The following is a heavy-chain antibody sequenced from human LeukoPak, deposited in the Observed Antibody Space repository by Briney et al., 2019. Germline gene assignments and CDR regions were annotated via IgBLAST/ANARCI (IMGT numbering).Heavy chain of an antibody. CDR1: GFNFRGQA. J-gene: IGHJ4*02. D-gene: IGHD2/OR15-2a*01. Sequence: PGGSLRLSCAASGFNFRGQAMSWVRQGPGKGLEWVAGISGRGETTYYADSVQGRFNISRDNSKNTLFLQVNSLRAEDTAVYYCAKRGEGGKYYFDYWGQGTQVTVSS. CDR2: ISGRGETT. V-gene: IGHV3-23*01. CDR3: AKRGEGGKYYFDY.